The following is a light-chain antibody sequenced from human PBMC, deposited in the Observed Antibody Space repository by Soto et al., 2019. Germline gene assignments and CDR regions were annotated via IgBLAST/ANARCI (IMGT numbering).Light chain of an antibody. CDR1: SSDVGSYNL. CDR3: RPYARTSTFYV. Sequence: SVLTQPASVSGSPGQSITISCTGTSSDVGSYNLVSWYQQHPGKAPKLMIYEVSKRPSGVSNRFSGSKSGNTASLTISGLQAEDEADYYCRPYARTSTFYVFGTGTTVTVL. J-gene: IGLJ1*01. CDR2: EVS. V-gene: IGLV2-23*02.